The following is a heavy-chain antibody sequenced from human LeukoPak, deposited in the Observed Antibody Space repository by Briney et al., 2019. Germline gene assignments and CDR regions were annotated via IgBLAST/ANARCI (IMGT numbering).Heavy chain of an antibody. CDR3: ARIYGLDGMDV. V-gene: IGHV4-30-2*01. J-gene: IGHJ6*02. CDR2: IYHSGST. Sequence: PSGTLSLTCTVSGGSISSGGYYWSWIRQPPGKGLEWIGYIYHSGSTYYNPSLKSRVTISVDRSKNQFSLKLSSVTAADTAVYYCARIYGLDGMDVWGQGTTITVSS. CDR1: GGSISSGGYY. D-gene: IGHD4-17*01.